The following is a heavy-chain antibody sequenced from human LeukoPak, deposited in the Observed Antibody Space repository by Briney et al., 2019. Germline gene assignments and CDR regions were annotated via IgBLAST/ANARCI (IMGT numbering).Heavy chain of an antibody. J-gene: IGHJ6*02. Sequence: ASVKVSCKASGYTFTGYYMHWVRQAPGQGLEWMGIINPSGGSTSYAQKFQGRVTMTRDTSTSTVYMELSSLRSEDTAVYYCARDRTTVTSNYYYYYGMDVWGQGTTVTVSS. CDR3: ARDRTTVTSNYYYYYGMDV. CDR2: INPSGGST. CDR1: GYTFTGYY. D-gene: IGHD4-17*01. V-gene: IGHV1-46*01.